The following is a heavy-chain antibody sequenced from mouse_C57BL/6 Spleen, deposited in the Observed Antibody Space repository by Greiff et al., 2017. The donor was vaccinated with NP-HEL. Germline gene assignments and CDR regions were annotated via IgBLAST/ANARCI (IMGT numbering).Heavy chain of an antibody. CDR1: GYTFTSYG. J-gene: IGHJ4*01. V-gene: IGHV1-81*01. CDR2: IYPRSGNT. Sequence: QVQLKQSGAELARPGASVKLSCKASGYTFTSYGISWVKQRTGQGLEWIGEIYPRSGNTYYNEKFKGKATLTVDKSSSTAYMELRSLTSEDSAVYFCARITLDGPMDYWGQGTSVTVSS. D-gene: IGHD1-1*01. CDR3: ARITLDGPMDY.